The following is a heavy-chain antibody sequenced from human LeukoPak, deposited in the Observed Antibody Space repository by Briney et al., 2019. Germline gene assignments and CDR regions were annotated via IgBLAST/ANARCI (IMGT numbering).Heavy chain of an antibody. CDR1: GFTFSSYA. CDR3: AKERDSSGYFDY. CDR2: ISGSGGST. D-gene: IGHD3-22*01. V-gene: IGHV3-23*01. J-gene: IGHJ4*02. Sequence: GGSLRLSCAASGFTFSSYAMSWVRQAPGKGMEWVSAISGSGGSTYYAASVKGRFTISRDNSKNTLYLQMNSLRAEDTAVYYCAKERDSSGYFDYWGQGTLVTVSS.